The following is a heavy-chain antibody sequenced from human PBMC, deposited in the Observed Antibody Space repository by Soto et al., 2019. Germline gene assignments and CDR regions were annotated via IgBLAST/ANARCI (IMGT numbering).Heavy chain of an antibody. D-gene: IGHD5-12*01. J-gene: IGHJ4*02. CDR3: ASGASSDGYNTFDY. CDR2: INHSGST. CDR1: GGSFSGYY. Sequence: SATLSLTCAVYGGSFSGYYWSWIRQPPGKGLEWIGEINHSGSTNYNPSLKSRVTIPVDTSKNQFSLKLSSVTAADTAVYYCASGASSDGYNTFDYWGQGTLVTVSS. V-gene: IGHV4-34*01.